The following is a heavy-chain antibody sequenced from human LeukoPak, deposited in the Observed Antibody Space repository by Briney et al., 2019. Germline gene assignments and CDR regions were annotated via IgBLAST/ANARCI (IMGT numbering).Heavy chain of an antibody. CDR3: AKVDGGYYSYGMDV. Sequence: PGGSLRLSCAASGLTFSSYAMSWVRLAPGKGLEWVSAISGSGGSTYYADSVKGRFTISRDNSKNTLYLQMNSLRAEDTAVYYCAKVDGGYYSYGMDVWGQGTTVTVSS. CDR1: GLTFSSYA. J-gene: IGHJ6*02. V-gene: IGHV3-23*01. CDR2: ISGSGGST.